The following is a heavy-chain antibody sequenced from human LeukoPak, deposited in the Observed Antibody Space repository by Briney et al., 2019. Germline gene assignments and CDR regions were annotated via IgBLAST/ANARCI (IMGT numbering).Heavy chain of an antibody. Sequence: GGSLRLSCAASGFTFSDYYMSWIRQAPGKGLEWVSYISSSGSTKYYADSVKGRFTISRDNAKNSYLQMNSLRAEDTAVYYCAKSSSWYEVIGYWGQGTLVTVSS. CDR1: GFTFSDYY. CDR3: AKSSSWYEVIGY. J-gene: IGHJ4*02. D-gene: IGHD6-13*01. V-gene: IGHV3-11*04. CDR2: ISSSGSTK.